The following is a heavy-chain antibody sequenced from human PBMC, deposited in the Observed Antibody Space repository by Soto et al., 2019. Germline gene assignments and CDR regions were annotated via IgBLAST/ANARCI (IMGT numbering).Heavy chain of an antibody. Sequence: GPGPGVSSETLSLTCAVYGGSFSGYYWSWIRQPPGKGLEWIGEINHSGSTNYNPSLKSRVTISVDTSKNQFSLKLSSVTAADTAVYYCARVKNYDFWSGYQRWFDPWGQGTLVTVSS. D-gene: IGHD3-3*01. V-gene: IGHV4-34*01. CDR1: GGSFSGYY. CDR3: ARVKNYDFWSGYQRWFDP. CDR2: INHSGST. J-gene: IGHJ5*02.